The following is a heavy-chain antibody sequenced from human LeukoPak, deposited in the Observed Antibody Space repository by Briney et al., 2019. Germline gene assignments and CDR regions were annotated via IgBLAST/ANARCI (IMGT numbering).Heavy chain of an antibody. CDR1: GFTFSNAW. Sequence: GGSLRLSCAASGFTFSNAWMNWVRQAPGKGLEWVAVISYDGSNKYYADSVKGRFTISRDNSKNTLYLQMNSLRAEDTAVYYCARDGKGLAAAGLFDYWGQGTLVTVSS. V-gene: IGHV3-30-3*01. D-gene: IGHD6-13*01. J-gene: IGHJ4*02. CDR3: ARDGKGLAAAGLFDY. CDR2: ISYDGSNK.